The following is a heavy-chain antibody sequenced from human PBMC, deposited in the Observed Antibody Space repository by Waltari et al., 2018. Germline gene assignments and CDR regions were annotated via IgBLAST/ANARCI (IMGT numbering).Heavy chain of an antibody. Sequence: QLQLQESGPGLVKPSETLSLTCTVSGGSISSSSYYWGWIRQPPGKGLEWIVSIYYSGSTYYNPSLKSRVTISVDTSKNQFSLKLSSVTAADTAVYYCARAGIAAAQHFDYWGQGTLVTVSS. CDR2: IYYSGST. CDR3: ARAGIAAAQHFDY. J-gene: IGHJ4*02. V-gene: IGHV4-39*07. D-gene: IGHD6-13*01. CDR1: GGSISSSSYY.